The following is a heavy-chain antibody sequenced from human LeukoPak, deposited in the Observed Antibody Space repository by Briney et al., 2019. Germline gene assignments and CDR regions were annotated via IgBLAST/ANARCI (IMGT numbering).Heavy chain of an antibody. J-gene: IGHJ4*02. CDR1: GYTFTGYF. D-gene: IGHD6-25*01. CDR3: ARGRPGDYLDY. CDR2: INPNSGGT. Sequence: ASVKVSCKASGYTFTGYFMRWVRQAPGQGLEWMGWINPNSGGTSYLQNFQGRVTMTRDTSISTAYMDLSRLRSDDTAVYYCARGRPGDYLDYWGQGTLVTVSS. V-gene: IGHV1-2*02.